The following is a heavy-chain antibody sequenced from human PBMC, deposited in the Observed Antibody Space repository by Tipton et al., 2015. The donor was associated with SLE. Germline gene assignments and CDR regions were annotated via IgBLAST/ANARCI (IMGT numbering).Heavy chain of an antibody. D-gene: IGHD3-10*01. V-gene: IGHV3-23*01. Sequence: SLRLSCAASGFPFSTYAMTWVRQAPGKGLEWGSIISGNGGVTYYADSVKGRFSIPRDNSKNTVFLQMSLLRVDDTAVYFCAKNMGDGTGAFDYWGQGSLVTVSS. CDR2: ISGNGGVT. CDR1: GFPFSTYA. CDR3: AKNMGDGTGAFDY. J-gene: IGHJ4*02.